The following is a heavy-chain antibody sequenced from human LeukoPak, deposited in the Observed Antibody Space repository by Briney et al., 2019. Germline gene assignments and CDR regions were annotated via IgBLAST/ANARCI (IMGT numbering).Heavy chain of an antibody. Sequence: SETLSLTCTVSGGSISSGGYYWSWIRQHPGKGLEWIGYIYYSGSTYYNPSLKSRVTISVDTSKNQFSLKLSSVTAADTAVYYCARDRLRFLEWPSEGYGMDVWGQGTTVTVSS. D-gene: IGHD3-3*01. J-gene: IGHJ6*02. CDR2: IYYSGST. V-gene: IGHV4-31*03. CDR3: ARDRLRFLEWPSEGYGMDV. CDR1: GGSISSGGYY.